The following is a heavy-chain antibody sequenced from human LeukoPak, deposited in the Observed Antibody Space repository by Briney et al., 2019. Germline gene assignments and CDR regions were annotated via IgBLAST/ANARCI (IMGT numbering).Heavy chain of an antibody. J-gene: IGHJ6*03. CDR1: GYTFTSYG. D-gene: IGHD3-3*01. CDR2: ISAYNGNT. V-gene: IGHV1-18*01. Sequence: ASVKVSCKASGYTFTSYGISWVRQAPGQGLEWMGWISAYNGNTNYAQKLQGRVTMTTDTSTSTAYMELRSLRSDDTAVYYCARLKGGDFWSGYSYYYYMDVWGKGTTVTVSS. CDR3: ARLKGGDFWSGYSYYYYMDV.